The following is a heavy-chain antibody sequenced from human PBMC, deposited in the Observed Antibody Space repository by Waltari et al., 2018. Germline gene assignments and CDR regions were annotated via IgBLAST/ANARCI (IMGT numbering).Heavy chain of an antibody. V-gene: IGHV3-30-3*01. CDR3: ARDSHLLRFLEWSYFDY. CDR2: ISYDGSNK. D-gene: IGHD3-3*01. J-gene: IGHJ4*02. Sequence: QVQLVESGGGVVQPGRSLRLSCAASGFTFSSYALHWVRQAPGKGLEWVAVISYDGSNKYYADSVKGRFTISRDNSKNTLYLQMNSLRAEDTAVYYCARDSHLLRFLEWSYFDYWGQGTLVTVSS. CDR1: GFTFSSYA.